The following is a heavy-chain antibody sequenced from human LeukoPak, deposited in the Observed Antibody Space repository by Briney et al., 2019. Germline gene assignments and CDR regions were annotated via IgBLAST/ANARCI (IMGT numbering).Heavy chain of an antibody. CDR1: GGSISSYY. CDR2: IYYSGST. V-gene: IGHV4-59*01. CDR3: ARGRKEYFDL. J-gene: IGHJ2*01. Sequence: SETLSLTCTVSGGSISSYYWSWIRQPPGKGLEWIGYIYYSGSTNYNPSLKSRVTISVDTSKNQFSLKLSSVTAADTAVYYCARGRKEYFDLWGRGTLVTVSS.